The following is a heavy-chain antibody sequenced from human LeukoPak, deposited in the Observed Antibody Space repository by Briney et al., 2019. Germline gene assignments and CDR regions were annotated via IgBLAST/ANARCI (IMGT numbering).Heavy chain of an antibody. CDR2: INPNSGGT. D-gene: IGHD4/OR15-4a*01. CDR3: ARDGDYGYYYMDV. Sequence: ASVKVSCKASGYTFAGYYMHWVRQAPGQGLEWMGWINPNSGGTNYAQKFQGRVTMTRDTSISTAYMELSRLRSDDTAVYYCARDGDYGYYYMDVWGKGTTVTVSS. J-gene: IGHJ6*03. V-gene: IGHV1-2*02. CDR1: GYTFAGYY.